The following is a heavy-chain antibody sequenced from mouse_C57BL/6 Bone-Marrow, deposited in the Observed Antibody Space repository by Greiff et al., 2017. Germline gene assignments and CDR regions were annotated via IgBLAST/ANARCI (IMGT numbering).Heavy chain of an antibody. CDR1: GYTFTSYW. CDR3: ASYDGSLDY. J-gene: IGHJ2*01. CDR2: IHPNSGST. Sequence: QVQLKESGAELVKPGASVKLSCKASGYTFTSYWMHWVKQRPGQGLEWIGMIHPNSGSTNYNEKFKSKATLTVDKSSSTAYMQLSSLTSEDSAVYYCASYDGSLDYWGQGTTLTVSS. D-gene: IGHD2-3*01. V-gene: IGHV1-64*01.